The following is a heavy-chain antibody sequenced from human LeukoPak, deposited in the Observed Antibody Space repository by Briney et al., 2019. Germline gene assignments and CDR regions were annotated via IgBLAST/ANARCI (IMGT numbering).Heavy chain of an antibody. CDR2: ISYDGSNK. CDR3: AKGQRWLQFHYFDY. J-gene: IGHJ4*02. V-gene: IGHV3-30*18. D-gene: IGHD5-24*01. CDR1: GFTFSSYG. Sequence: GRSLRLSCAASGFTFSSYGMHWVRQAPGKGLEWVAVISYDGSNKYYADSVKGRFTISRDNSKNTLYLQMNSLRAEDTAVYYCAKGQRWLQFHYFDYRGQGTLVTVSS.